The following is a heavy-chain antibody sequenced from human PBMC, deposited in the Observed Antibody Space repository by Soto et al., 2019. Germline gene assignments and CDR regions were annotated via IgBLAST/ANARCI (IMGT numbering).Heavy chain of an antibody. J-gene: IGHJ4*01. V-gene: IGHV3-72*01. CDR3: TIDSCCTIILVLLAY. CDR1: GFTFSDHY. Sequence: GGSLRLSCTASGFTFSDHYMDWVRQAPGKGPEWIARSRNRAKSYTTEYAASVTGRFTISRDDSANSLYLQMNSLKTEDTGIYYCTIDSCCTIILVLLAYCGHGTLVTGSS. CDR2: SRNRAKSYTT.